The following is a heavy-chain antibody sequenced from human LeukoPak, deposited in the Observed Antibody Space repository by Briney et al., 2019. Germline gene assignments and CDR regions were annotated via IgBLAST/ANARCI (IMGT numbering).Heavy chain of an antibody. Sequence: GRSLRLSCTASGFTFGDYGMSWVRQAPGKGLEWVGFIRSKAYGGTTEYAASVKGRFTISRGDSKSIAYLQVNSLKTEDTAVYYCTGSFGELSFFAYWGQGTLVTVSS. CDR1: GFTFGDYG. D-gene: IGHD3-10*01. V-gene: IGHV3-49*04. J-gene: IGHJ4*02. CDR3: TGSFGELSFFAY. CDR2: IRSKAYGGTT.